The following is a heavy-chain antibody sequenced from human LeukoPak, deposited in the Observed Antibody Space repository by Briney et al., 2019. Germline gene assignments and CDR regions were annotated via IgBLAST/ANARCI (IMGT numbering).Heavy chain of an antibody. CDR3: ASPSVSDYGDYAFDY. V-gene: IGHV1-2*02. Sequence: ASVKVSCKASGYTFTGYYMHWVRQAPGQGLEWMGWINPNSGGTNYAQKFQGRVTMTRHTSISTAYMELSRLRSDDTAVYYCASPSVSDYGDYAFDYWGQGTLVTVSS. CDR2: INPNSGGT. CDR1: GYTFTGYY. D-gene: IGHD4-17*01. J-gene: IGHJ4*02.